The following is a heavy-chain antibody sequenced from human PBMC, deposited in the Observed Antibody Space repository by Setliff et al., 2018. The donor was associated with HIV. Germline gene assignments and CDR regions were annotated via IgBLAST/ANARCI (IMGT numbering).Heavy chain of an antibody. J-gene: IGHJ4*02. V-gene: IGHV3-7*01. CDR3: ARGGTAAAGYLDN. D-gene: IGHD6-13*01. CDR2: IKQDGSEK. Sequence: GGSLRLSCAASGFTFSSYWMSWVRQAPGKGLEWVANIKQDGSEKYYVDSVKGRFTISRDNAKNSLYLQMNSLRAEDTAVYYCARGGTAAAGYLDNWGQGTPVTVSS. CDR1: GFTFSSYW.